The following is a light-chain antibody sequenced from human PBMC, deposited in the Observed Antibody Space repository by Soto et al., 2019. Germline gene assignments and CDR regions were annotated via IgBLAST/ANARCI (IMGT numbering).Light chain of an antibody. CDR3: QQLNSFALT. Sequence: IQLTQSPSSLSASVGDRVTITCRASQGISSYLAWYQQKPGKAPKLLIYAASTLQSGVPSRFSGSGSGTDFTLTISSLQLEDFATYYCQQLNSFALTFGGGTKVEIK. CDR1: QGISSY. J-gene: IGKJ4*01. CDR2: AAS. V-gene: IGKV1-9*01.